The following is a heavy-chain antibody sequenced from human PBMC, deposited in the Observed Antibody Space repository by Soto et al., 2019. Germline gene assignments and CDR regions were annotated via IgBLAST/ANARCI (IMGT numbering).Heavy chain of an antibody. J-gene: IGHJ6*02. V-gene: IGHV1-69*01. CDR2: ILPIFGTT. Sequence: QVQLVQSGAEVKKPGSSVKVSCKASGGTFNIYNINWVRQAPGQGLEWMGGILPIFGTTNYAQRFQSRLTIIADDSTSTAYMELSSLRSEDTAVYYCARDETGDSYYYYYGMDVWGQGTTVSVTS. CDR1: GGTFNIYN. CDR3: ARDETGDSYYYYYGMDV. D-gene: IGHD7-27*01.